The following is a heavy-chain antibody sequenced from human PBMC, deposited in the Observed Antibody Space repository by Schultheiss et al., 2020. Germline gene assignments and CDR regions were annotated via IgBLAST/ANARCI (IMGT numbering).Heavy chain of an antibody. D-gene: IGHD3-10*01. Sequence: GGSLRLSCAASGLTSDTYAMYAMSWVRQAPGKGLEWVAISSSDGSNIYYADSVKGRFTISRDNSKDTLYLQMNSLNPEDTAVYYCARARGGYYYGMDVWGQGTTVTVSS. CDR1: GLTSDTYA. CDR2: SSSDGSNI. V-gene: IGHV3-30*01. J-gene: IGHJ6*02. CDR3: ARARGGYYYGMDV.